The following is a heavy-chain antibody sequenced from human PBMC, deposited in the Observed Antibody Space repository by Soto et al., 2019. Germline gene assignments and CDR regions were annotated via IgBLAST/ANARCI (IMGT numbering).Heavy chain of an antibody. J-gene: IGHJ6*02. D-gene: IGHD1-20*01. CDR3: AIWSNWNPLYYRGMDV. Sequence: QVQLLQSGAEVKKPGSSVKVSCKVSGGAFTNYSLNWVRHAPGQGLEWLGGIIPLHNTSNYSLKLLGRGSVTADISSNTVYMHLSGLTSDGTATYYCAIWSNWNPLYYRGMDVWGQGTTVTVSS. V-gene: IGHV1-69*06. CDR1: GGAFTNYS. CDR2: IIPLHNTS.